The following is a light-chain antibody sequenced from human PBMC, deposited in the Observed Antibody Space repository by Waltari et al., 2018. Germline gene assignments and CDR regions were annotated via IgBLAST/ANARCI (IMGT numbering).Light chain of an antibody. CDR1: SSDVGGYNY. J-gene: IGLJ2*01. CDR3: SSYAGSNNSL. Sequence: QSALTQPPSASGSPGQSVTIPCTGTSSDVGGYNYFSRYQQHPGKAPKLMIYEVSKRPSGVPDRFSGSKSGNTASLTVSGLQAEDEADYYCSSYAGSNNSLFGGGTKLTVL. CDR2: EVS. V-gene: IGLV2-8*01.